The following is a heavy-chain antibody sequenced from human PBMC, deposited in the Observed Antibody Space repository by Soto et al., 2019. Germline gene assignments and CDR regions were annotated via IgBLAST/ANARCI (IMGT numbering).Heavy chain of an antibody. Sequence: ASVKVSCKASGYTFTGYYMHWVLQAPGQGLEWMGWINPNSGGTNYAQKFQGWVTMTRDTSISTAYMELSRLRSDDTAVYYCATSYQLPSYYYYYGMDVWGQGTTVTVSS. V-gene: IGHV1-2*04. J-gene: IGHJ6*02. CDR1: GYTFTGYY. CDR2: INPNSGGT. D-gene: IGHD2-2*01. CDR3: ATSYQLPSYYYYYGMDV.